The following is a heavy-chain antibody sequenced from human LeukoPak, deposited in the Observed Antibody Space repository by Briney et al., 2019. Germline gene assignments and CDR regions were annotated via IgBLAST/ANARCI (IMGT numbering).Heavy chain of an antibody. J-gene: IGHJ3*02. D-gene: IGHD2-2*01. CDR2: ISSSSSYI. CDR1: GFTFSSYA. CDR3: ARDEGVVVPAASLAFDI. V-gene: IGHV3-21*01. Sequence: GGSLRLSCAASGFTFSSYAMHWVRQAPGKGLEWVSSISSSSSYIYYADSVKGRFTISRDNAKNSLYLQMNSLRAEDTAVYYCARDEGVVVPAASLAFDIWGQGTMVTVSS.